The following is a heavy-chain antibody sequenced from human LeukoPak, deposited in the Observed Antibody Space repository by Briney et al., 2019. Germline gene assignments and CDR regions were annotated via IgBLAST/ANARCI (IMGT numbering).Heavy chain of an antibody. CDR1: GYTFPSYG. V-gene: IGHV1-8*01. Sequence: GASVKVSCKASGYTFPSYGISWVRQAPGQGLEWMGWMNPNSGNTGYAQKFQGRVTMTRNTSISTAYMELSSLRSEDTAVYYCARGVPSYYYYYYMDVWGKGTTVTISS. CDR2: MNPNSGNT. CDR3: ARGVPSYYYYYYMDV. J-gene: IGHJ6*03.